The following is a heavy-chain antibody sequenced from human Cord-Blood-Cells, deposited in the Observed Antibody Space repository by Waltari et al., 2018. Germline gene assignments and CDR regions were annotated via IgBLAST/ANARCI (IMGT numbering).Heavy chain of an antibody. D-gene: IGHD5-18*01. V-gene: IGHV4-39*01. J-gene: IGHJ4*02. CDR3: ARHYSYGYYFDY. CDR2: IYYSGST. Sequence: QLQLQESGPGLVKPSETLSLTCTVSGGSISSSSYYWGWIRQPPGKGLEWIGSIYYSGSTYYNPALNSRVTISVDRSKNQFSLKLSSVTAADTAVYYCARHYSYGYYFDYWGQGTLVTVSS. CDR1: GGSISSSSYY.